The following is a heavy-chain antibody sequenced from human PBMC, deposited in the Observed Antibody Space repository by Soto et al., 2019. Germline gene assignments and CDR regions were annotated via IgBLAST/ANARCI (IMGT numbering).Heavy chain of an antibody. Sequence: GGSLRLSCAASGFTFSSYAMHWVRQAPGKGLEWVAVISYDGSNKYYADSVKGRFTISRDNSKNTLYLQMNSLRAEDTAVYYCARERQYSSSSGYFDYWGQGTLVTVSS. J-gene: IGHJ4*02. CDR2: ISYDGSNK. V-gene: IGHV3-30*04. D-gene: IGHD6-6*01. CDR1: GFTFSSYA. CDR3: ARERQYSSSSGYFDY.